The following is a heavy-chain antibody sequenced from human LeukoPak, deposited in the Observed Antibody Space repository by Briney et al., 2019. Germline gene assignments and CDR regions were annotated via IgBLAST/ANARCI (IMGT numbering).Heavy chain of an antibody. CDR3: ARGKWEPLDY. Sequence: GGSLRLSCAASGFTFSSYEMNWVRQAPGKGLEWVSYISSSGRTKYYADSVKGRFTIPRDNAKNSLYLQMNSLRAEDTAVYYRARGKWEPLDYWGQGTLVTVSS. CDR2: ISSSGRTK. J-gene: IGHJ4*02. D-gene: IGHD1-26*01. CDR1: GFTFSSYE. V-gene: IGHV3-48*03.